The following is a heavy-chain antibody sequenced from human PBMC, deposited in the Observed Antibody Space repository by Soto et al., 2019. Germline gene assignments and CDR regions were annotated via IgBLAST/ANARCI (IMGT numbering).Heavy chain of an antibody. CDR3: ARTPGYFDL. V-gene: IGHV4-31*03. J-gene: IGHJ2*01. CDR1: GDSISSGGYY. CDR2: IYSSGSS. Sequence: QVQLQESGPGLVKPSQTLSLTCTVSGDSISSGGYYWSWIRQHPGEGLQWIGRIYSSGSSYYNPSLKSRVTISEDTSKNQFSLKLRPVTAADTAVYYCARTPGYFDLWGHGTLVTVSS.